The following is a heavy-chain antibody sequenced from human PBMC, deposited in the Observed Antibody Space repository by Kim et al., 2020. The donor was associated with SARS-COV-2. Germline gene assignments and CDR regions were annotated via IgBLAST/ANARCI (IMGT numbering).Heavy chain of an antibody. V-gene: IGHV3-30*18. CDR1: GFTFSSYG. D-gene: IGHD3-22*01. Sequence: GGSLRLSCAASGFTFSSYGMHWVRQAPGKGLEWVAVISYDGSNKYYADSVKGRFTISRDNSKNTLYLQMNSLRAEDTAVYYCAKDHYYDSSGYPPGHFDYWGQGTLVTVSS. J-gene: IGHJ4*02. CDR2: ISYDGSNK. CDR3: AKDHYYDSSGYPPGHFDY.